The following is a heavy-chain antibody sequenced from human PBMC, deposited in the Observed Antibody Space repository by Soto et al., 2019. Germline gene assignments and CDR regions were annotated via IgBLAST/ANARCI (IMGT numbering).Heavy chain of an antibody. CDR1: GDTFTSHW. D-gene: IGHD2-15*01. CDR2: IYPGDSRT. CDR3: ARRYCSGGICYFFDY. J-gene: IGHJ4*02. V-gene: IGHV5-51*01. Sequence: GESLRISCKGSGDTFTSHWIGWVRQMPGKGLEWMGIIYPGDSRTIYSPSFQGQVTISVDKSISTAYLQWSSLKASDTAIYYCARRYCSGGICYFFDYWGQGTPVTVSS.